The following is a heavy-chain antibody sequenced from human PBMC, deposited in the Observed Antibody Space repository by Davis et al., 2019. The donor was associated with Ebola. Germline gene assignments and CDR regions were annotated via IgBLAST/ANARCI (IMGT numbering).Heavy chain of an antibody. CDR3: LKDIGIAAAGTTMAGDY. D-gene: IGHD6-13*01. CDR2: IPYDGSNK. Sequence: PGGSLRPSCAPSALTFRSYGMHWVRQAPGKGLEWVAVIPYDGSNKYYADSVKGRFTISRDNPENTLHLQMNSLRGEDTAVYYCLKDIGIAAAGTTMAGDYWGQGNLVTVSS. CDR1: ALTFRSYG. V-gene: IGHV3-30*18. J-gene: IGHJ4*02.